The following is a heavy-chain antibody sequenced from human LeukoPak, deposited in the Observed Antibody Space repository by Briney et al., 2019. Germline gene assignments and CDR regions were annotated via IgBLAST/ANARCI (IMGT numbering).Heavy chain of an antibody. CDR2: ISYDGSNK. Sequence: YCKASGYTFTGYYMHWVRQAPGKGLEWVAVISYDGSNKYYADSVKGRFTISRDNAKNSLYLQMNSLRAEDTAVYYCARAGGRGIIYYFDYWGQGTLVTVSS. V-gene: IGHV3-33*05. CDR3: ARAGGRGIIYYFDY. D-gene: IGHD3-10*01. CDR1: GYTFTGYY. J-gene: IGHJ4*02.